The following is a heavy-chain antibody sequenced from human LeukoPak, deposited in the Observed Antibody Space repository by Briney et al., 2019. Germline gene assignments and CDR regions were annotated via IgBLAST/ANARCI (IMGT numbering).Heavy chain of an antibody. CDR2: IHYSGST. CDR3: ARGSYMITFGGVIAPNWFDP. J-gene: IGHJ5*02. Sequence: PSQTLSLTCTVSGGSISSGGYYWSWIRQHPGKGLEWIGYIHYSGSTYYNPSLKSRVTISVDTSKNQFSLKLSSVTAADTAVYYCARGSYMITFGGVIAPNWFDPWGQGTLVTVSS. D-gene: IGHD3-16*02. CDR1: GGSISSGGYY. V-gene: IGHV4-31*03.